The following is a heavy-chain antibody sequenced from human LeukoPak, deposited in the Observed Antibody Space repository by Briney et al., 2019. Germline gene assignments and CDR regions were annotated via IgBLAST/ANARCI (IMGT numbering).Heavy chain of an antibody. D-gene: IGHD7-27*01. V-gene: IGHV3-30*02. CDR3: AKDHPLTGDYDY. Sequence: AGGSLRLSCAASGFTFSSYGMHWVRQAPGKGLEWVAFIRYDGSNKYYADSVKGRFTISRDNSKNTLYLQMNSLRAEDTAVYYCAKDHPLTGDYDYWGQGTLVTVSS. CDR1: GFTFSSYG. CDR2: IRYDGSNK. J-gene: IGHJ4*02.